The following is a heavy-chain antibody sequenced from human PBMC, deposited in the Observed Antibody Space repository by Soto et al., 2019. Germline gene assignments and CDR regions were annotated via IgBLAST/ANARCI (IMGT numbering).Heavy chain of an antibody. V-gene: IGHV3-74*01. D-gene: IGHD6-13*01. CDR2: INSDGSST. CDR1: GFTFSSYW. J-gene: IGHJ4*02. CDR3: ARVHAAGFIAAAGMFDY. Sequence: GGSLRLSCAASGFTFSSYWMHWVRQAPGKGLVWVSRINSDGSSTSYADSVKGRFTISRDNAKNTLYLQMNSLRAEDTAVYYCARVHAAGFIAAAGMFDYWGQGTLVTVSS.